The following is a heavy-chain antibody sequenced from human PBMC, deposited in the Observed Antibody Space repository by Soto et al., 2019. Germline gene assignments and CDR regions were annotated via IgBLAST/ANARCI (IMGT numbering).Heavy chain of an antibody. CDR1: GFSIASYA. Sequence: LRLSCAASGFSIASYAMGWVRQAPGKGLEWVSAIRGSGGSTYYADSVKGRFTISRDNSKSTLYLLVNSLRAEDTALYYCAKSTWNGPNYFDYWGQGTLVTVSS. V-gene: IGHV3-23*01. J-gene: IGHJ4*02. CDR3: AKSTWNGPNYFDY. CDR2: IRGSGGST. D-gene: IGHD1-1*01.